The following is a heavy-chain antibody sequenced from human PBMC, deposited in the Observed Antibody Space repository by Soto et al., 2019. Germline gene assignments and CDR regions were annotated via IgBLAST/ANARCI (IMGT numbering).Heavy chain of an antibody. Sequence: GGSLRLSCAASGFTFSSYSMNWVRQAPGKGLEWVSSISSSSSHIYYADSVKGRFTISRDNAKNSLYLQMNSLRAEDTAVYYCARVSPHGAGVWDYWFDPWGQGTLVTVSS. V-gene: IGHV3-21*01. CDR1: GFTFSSYS. J-gene: IGHJ5*02. D-gene: IGHD4-17*01. CDR2: ISSSSSHI. CDR3: ARVSPHGAGVWDYWFDP.